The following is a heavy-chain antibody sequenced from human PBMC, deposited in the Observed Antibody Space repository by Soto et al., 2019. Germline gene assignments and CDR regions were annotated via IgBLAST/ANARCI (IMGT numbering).Heavy chain of an antibody. D-gene: IGHD3-10*01. J-gene: IGHJ4*02. CDR2: ISVYNGNT. V-gene: IGHV1-18*01. CDR1: GYTFTSYG. Sequence: QVQLVQSGAEVKKPGASVKVSCKASGYTFTSYGISWVRQAPGQGLEWMGGISVYNGNTNYAQKLQGRVTMTTDTATSTAYMELRSLKYDDTALYYCARAYYYGSCPWYWGQGNLVTVSS. CDR3: ARAYYYGSCPWY.